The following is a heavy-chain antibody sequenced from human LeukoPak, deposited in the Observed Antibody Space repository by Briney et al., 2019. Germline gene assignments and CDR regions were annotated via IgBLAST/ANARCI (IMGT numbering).Heavy chain of an antibody. V-gene: IGHV4-59*01. CDR2: IYYSGTT. J-gene: IGHJ4*02. D-gene: IGHD1-1*01. Sequence: SETLSLTCTVSGVSISGSNWSWIRQLPGKELEWIGYIYYSGTTNYNPSLKSRVTISVDTSRNQFSLKLSSVTAADTAVYYCARKTTGTMSPYFDYWGQGTLVTVSS. CDR1: GVSISGSN. CDR3: ARKTTGTMSPYFDY.